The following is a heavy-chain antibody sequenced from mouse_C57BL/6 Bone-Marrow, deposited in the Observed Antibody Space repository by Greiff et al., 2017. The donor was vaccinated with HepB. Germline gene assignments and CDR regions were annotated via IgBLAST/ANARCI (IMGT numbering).Heavy chain of an antibody. V-gene: IGHV7-3*01. CDR1: GFTFTDYY. CDR3: ARRDYGSSIDY. CDR2: IRNKANGYTT. D-gene: IGHD1-1*01. J-gene: IGHJ2*01. Sequence: EVQRVESGGGLVQPGGSLSLSCAASGFTFTDYYMSWVRQPPGKALEWLGFIRNKANGYTTEYSASVKGRFTISRDNSQSILYLQMNALRAEDSATYYCARRDYGSSIDYWGQGTTLTVSS.